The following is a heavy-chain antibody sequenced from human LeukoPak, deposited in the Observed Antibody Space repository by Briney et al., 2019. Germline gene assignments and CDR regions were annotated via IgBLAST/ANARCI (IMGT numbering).Heavy chain of an antibody. J-gene: IGHJ4*02. CDR1: GGSISSYY. D-gene: IGHD3-22*01. V-gene: IGHV4-59*12. CDR3: ARDSRGYYDSSGYFDY. CDR2: IYYSGST. Sequence: SETLSLTCTVSGGSISSYYWSWIRQPPGKGLEWIGYIYYSGSTTYHPSLKSRLAISVDTSKNQFSLKLSSVTAADTAVYYCARDSRGYYDSSGYFDYWGQGTLVTVSS.